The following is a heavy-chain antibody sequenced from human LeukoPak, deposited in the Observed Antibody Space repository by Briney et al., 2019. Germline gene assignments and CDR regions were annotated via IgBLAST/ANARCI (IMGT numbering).Heavy chain of an antibody. V-gene: IGHV4-39*01. CDR1: GGSISSGSYY. CDR3: ATGPRQFDY. Sequence: SETLSLTCTVSGGSISSGSYYWGWIRQPPGKGLEWIGSIYYSGSTYYNPSLKSRVTISVDTSENQFSLKLSSVTAADTAVYYCATGPRQFDYWGQGTLVTVSS. CDR2: IYYSGST. D-gene: IGHD1-14*01. J-gene: IGHJ4*02.